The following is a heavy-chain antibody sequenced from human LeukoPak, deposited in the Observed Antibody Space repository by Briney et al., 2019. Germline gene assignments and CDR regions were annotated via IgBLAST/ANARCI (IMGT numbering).Heavy chain of an antibody. J-gene: IGHJ4*02. CDR1: GFTFSSSW. D-gene: IGHD6-13*01. CDR2: ISYSGGST. CDR3: AKDRGGGAAAELDF. Sequence: PGGSLRLSCAASGFTFSSSWIHWVRQAPGKGLEWVSTISYSGGSTYYADSVKGRFTISRDNSKNTLYLQLNSLRAEDTAIYYCAKDRGGGAAAELDFWGQGTLVAVSS. V-gene: IGHV3-23*01.